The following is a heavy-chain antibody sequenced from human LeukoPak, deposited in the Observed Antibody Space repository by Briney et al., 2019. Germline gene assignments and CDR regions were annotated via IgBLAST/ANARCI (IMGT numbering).Heavy chain of an antibody. CDR1: GFTFSSYS. D-gene: IGHD3-9*01. CDR3: AKPSTFNYDILTGPQHFFDY. CDR2: ISGSGGST. J-gene: IGHJ4*02. V-gene: IGHV3-23*01. Sequence: PGGSLRLSCAASGFTFSSYSMNWVRQAPGKGLEWVSAISGSGGSTYYADSVKGRFTISRDNSKNTLYLQMNSLRVEDTAVYYCAKPSTFNYDILTGPQHFFDYWGQGTLVSVSS.